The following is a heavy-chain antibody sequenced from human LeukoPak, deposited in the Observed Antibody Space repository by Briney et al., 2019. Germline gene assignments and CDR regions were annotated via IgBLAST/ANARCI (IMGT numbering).Heavy chain of an antibody. J-gene: IGHJ4*02. Sequence: PGASLRLSCAASGFTFSSYGMHWVRQAPGNGLEWVAVISYDGSNKYYADSVKGRFTISRDNSKTTLYLQMNRLRGEDTAVYYCAKDLWLRSGIVGAQGYWGQGTLVTVSS. CDR2: ISYDGSNK. V-gene: IGHV3-30*18. D-gene: IGHD1-26*01. CDR3: AKDLWLRSGIVGAQGY. CDR1: GFTFSSYG.